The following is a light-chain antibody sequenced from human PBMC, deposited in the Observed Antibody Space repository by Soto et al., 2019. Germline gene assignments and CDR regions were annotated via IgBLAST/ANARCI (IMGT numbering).Light chain of an antibody. CDR3: QQRYSTPPIT. Sequence: DIQMTQSPSTLSASVVDRVTITCRASQSISSYLNWYQQKPGKAPKLLIYAASSLQSGVPSRFSGSGSGTDFTLTISSLQPEDFATYYCQQRYSTPPITFGQGTRLQI. V-gene: IGKV1-39*01. CDR1: QSISSY. J-gene: IGKJ5*01. CDR2: AAS.